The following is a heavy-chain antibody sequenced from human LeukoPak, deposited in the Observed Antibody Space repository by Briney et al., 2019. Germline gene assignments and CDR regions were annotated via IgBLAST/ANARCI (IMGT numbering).Heavy chain of an antibody. CDR3: AHAYL. Sequence: GGSLRLSCVASGFVFNTYWIYWVRQAPGKGLEWVATINQDGTETRYVDSVKGRFTTSRDNAKSSVFLQMNSLRVEDTAVFYCAHAYLWGQGTMVTVSS. D-gene: IGHD2-21*01. V-gene: IGHV3-7*01. CDR2: INQDGTET. J-gene: IGHJ3*01. CDR1: GFVFNTYW.